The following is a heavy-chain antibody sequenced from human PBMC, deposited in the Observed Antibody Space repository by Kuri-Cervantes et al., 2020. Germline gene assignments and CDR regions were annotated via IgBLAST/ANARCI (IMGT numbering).Heavy chain of an antibody. CDR1: GFAISSYN. J-gene: IGHJ4*02. CDR2: TGTTESSR. CDR3: ARDHSSSWESPIFDY. Sequence: GGSLRLSCAASGFAISSYNMNWVRQAPGKGLEWVSHTGTTESSRYYADSVKGRFTISRDNGKNSLYLQMNSLRDEDTAVYYCARDHSSSWESPIFDYWGQGTLVTVSS. V-gene: IGHV3-48*02. D-gene: IGHD6-13*01.